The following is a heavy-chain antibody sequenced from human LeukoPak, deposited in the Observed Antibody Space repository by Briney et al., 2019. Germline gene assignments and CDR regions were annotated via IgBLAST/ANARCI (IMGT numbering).Heavy chain of an antibody. J-gene: IGHJ6*03. CDR3: ATSPVGARGYYYYMDV. Sequence: GGSLRLSCVDSGFTFSRYWMHWVRQAPGKGLVWVSHITTAGTSTSYADSVKGRFTISRDNAKNTLYLQMNSLRAEDTAVYYCATSPVGARGYYYYMDVWGKGTTVTVSS. V-gene: IGHV3-74*01. CDR1: GFTFSRYW. D-gene: IGHD3-10*01. CDR2: ITTAGTST.